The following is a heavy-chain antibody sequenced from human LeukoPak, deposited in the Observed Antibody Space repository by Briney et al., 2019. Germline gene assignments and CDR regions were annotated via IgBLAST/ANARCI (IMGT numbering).Heavy chain of an antibody. V-gene: IGHV1-8*01. J-gene: IGHJ4*02. Sequence: ASVKVSCKASGYTFTSYDINWVRQATGLGLEWMGWMNPNSGNTGYAQKFQGRVTMTRNTSISTAYMELSSLRSEDTAVYYCASFERYCSSTSCPHNYFDYWGQGTLVTVSS. CDR2: MNPNSGNT. CDR1: GYTFTSYD. D-gene: IGHD2-2*01. CDR3: ASFERYCSSTSCPHNYFDY.